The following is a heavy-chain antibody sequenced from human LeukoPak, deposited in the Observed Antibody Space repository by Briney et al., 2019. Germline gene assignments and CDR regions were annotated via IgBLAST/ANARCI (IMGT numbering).Heavy chain of an antibody. V-gene: IGHV5-51*01. Sequence: GESLKISCKGSGYIFTNYWIGWVRQMPGKGLEWMGIIYPRDSNIRYSPSFQGQVTVSADKSISTAYLQWSSLEASDTAMYCCARRQYSGYDFDYWGQGTLVTVSS. CDR1: GYIFTNYW. J-gene: IGHJ4*02. D-gene: IGHD5-12*01. CDR2: IYPRDSNI. CDR3: ARRQYSGYDFDY.